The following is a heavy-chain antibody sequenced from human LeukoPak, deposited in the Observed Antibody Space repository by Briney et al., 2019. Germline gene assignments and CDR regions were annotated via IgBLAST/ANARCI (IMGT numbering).Heavy chain of an antibody. CDR3: AKDTVGALYYYYGMDV. CDR1: GFTFSSYA. CDR2: ISGSGGST. Sequence: GSLRLSCAASGFTFSSYAMSWVRQAPGKGLEWVSAISGSGGSTYYADSVKGRFTISRDNSKNTLYLQMNSLRAEDTAVYYCAKDTVGALYYYYGMDVWGQGTTVTVSS. J-gene: IGHJ6*02. D-gene: IGHD1-26*01. V-gene: IGHV3-23*01.